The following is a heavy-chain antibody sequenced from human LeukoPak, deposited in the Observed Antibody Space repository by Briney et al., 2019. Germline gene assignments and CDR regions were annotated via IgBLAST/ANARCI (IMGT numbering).Heavy chain of an antibody. D-gene: IGHD6-13*01. CDR1: GFTFSSYS. J-gene: IGHJ4*02. V-gene: IGHV3-21*04. Sequence: GGSLRLSCAAPGFTFSSYSMNWVRQAPGKGLGWVSSISISGYIHYADSVKGRFTISRDNAKNSLYLQMNSLRAEDTAVYYCARVGGQQLVLSSYFFDSWGQGTLVTVSS. CDR2: ISISGYI. CDR3: ARVGGQQLVLSSYFFDS.